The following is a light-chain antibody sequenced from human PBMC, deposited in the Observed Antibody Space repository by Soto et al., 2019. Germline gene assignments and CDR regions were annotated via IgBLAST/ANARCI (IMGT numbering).Light chain of an antibody. V-gene: IGLV2-14*01. CDR1: SSDVGGYNY. J-gene: IGLJ2*01. CDR2: DVS. Sequence: QSALTQPASVSGSHGQSITISCTGTSSDVGGYNYVSWYQQHPGKAPKLMIYDVSNRPSGVSNRFSGSKSGNTASLTISGLQAEDEAAYYCSSYTSSSVVFGGGTKLTVL. CDR3: SSYTSSSVV.